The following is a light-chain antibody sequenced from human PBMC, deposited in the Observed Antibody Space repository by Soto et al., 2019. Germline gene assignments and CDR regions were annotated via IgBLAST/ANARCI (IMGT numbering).Light chain of an antibody. CDR1: QSITTY. CDR3: QQSYSPPFT. J-gene: IGKJ3*01. CDR2: AAS. Sequence: DLQMTQSPSSLSASVGDRVSIACRASQSITTYLSWYQHKPGKAPKLLIHAASSLQSGVPSRFSGSGSGTDFTLTITSLQPEDFATYYCQQSYSPPFTFGPGTKVDI. V-gene: IGKV1-39*01.